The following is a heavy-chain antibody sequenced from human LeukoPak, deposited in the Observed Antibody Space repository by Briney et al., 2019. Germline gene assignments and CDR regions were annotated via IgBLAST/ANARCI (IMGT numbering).Heavy chain of an antibody. CDR3: ARETYSLADV. CDR2: TWFDDSYQ. J-gene: IGHJ6*02. D-gene: IGHD4-11*01. Sequence: GGSLRLSCAASGFSFSSHGMHWVRQAPGKGLEWVGVTWFDDSYQHYAGSVRGRFTISRDDSKNTVYLQMNSLRAEDTAVYYCARETYSLADVWGRGTTVIVSS. V-gene: IGHV3-33*01. CDR1: GFSFSSHG.